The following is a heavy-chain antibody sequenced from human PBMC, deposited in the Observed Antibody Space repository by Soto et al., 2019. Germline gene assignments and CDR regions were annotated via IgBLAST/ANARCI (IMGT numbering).Heavy chain of an antibody. V-gene: IGHV3-21*01. J-gene: IGHJ4*02. CDR2: ISSSSSYI. Sequence: GGSLRLSCAASGFTFSTYSMNWVRQAPGKGLEWVSFISSSSSYIYYADSVKGRFTTSGDNAKNSLYLQMNSLRAEDTAVYYCARDSCSSNSCSKMGDYWGQGTLVTVSS. CDR1: GFTFSTYS. D-gene: IGHD2-2*01. CDR3: ARDSCSSNSCSKMGDY.